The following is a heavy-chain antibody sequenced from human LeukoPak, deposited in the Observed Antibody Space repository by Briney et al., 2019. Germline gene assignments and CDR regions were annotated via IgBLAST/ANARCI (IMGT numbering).Heavy chain of an antibody. Sequence: PGGSLRLSCAASGFTFSDYNMRWIRQAPGKGLEWVSSISRSGSTKYYADSVKGRFTISRDNAKNSLFLQMNSLRAEDTAVYYCAKSPDDYGDFFDYWGQGTLVTVSS. CDR1: GFTFSDYN. CDR3: AKSPDDYGDFFDY. D-gene: IGHD4-17*01. V-gene: IGHV3-11*01. J-gene: IGHJ4*02. CDR2: ISRSGSTK.